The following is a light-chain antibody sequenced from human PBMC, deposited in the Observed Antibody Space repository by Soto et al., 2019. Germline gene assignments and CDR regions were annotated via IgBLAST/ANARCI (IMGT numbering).Light chain of an antibody. CDR3: QQLNSYRFT. V-gene: IGKV1-9*01. Sequence: DIQLTQSPSFLSASVGDRVTITCRASQGISSYLAWYQQKPGKTPKLLIYAASTVQSGVPSRFSDSGSGTEFTLTISSLQPEDFATYYCQQLNSYRFTFGPGTTVDIK. CDR1: QGISSY. J-gene: IGKJ3*01. CDR2: AAS.